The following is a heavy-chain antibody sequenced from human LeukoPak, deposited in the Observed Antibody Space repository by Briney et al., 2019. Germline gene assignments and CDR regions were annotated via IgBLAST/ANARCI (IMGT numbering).Heavy chain of an antibody. D-gene: IGHD1-26*01. CDR1: GGSVTDYY. CDR2: IYYTGT. V-gene: IGHV4-59*02. CDR3: ARDFIRGSYYFDY. Sequence: SETLSLTCTVSGGSVTDYYWSWIRQSPGKGLEWIGYIYYTGTSYNPSLKSRVTISVDTSKNQFSLKLSSVTAADTAVYYCARDFIRGSYYFDYWGQGTLVTVSS. J-gene: IGHJ4*02.